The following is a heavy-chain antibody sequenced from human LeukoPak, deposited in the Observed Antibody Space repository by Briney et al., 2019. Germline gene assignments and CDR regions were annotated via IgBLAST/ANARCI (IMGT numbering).Heavy chain of an antibody. CDR2: ISGSGGNT. CDR1: GFAVSSNY. Sequence: PGGSLRLSCAASGFAVSSNYMSWVRQAPGKGLEWVSAISGSGGNTYYADSVKGRFTISRDNSKNTLFLQTNSLRAEDTAVYYCAKEAQGCSITSCYFDSWGQGTLVTVSS. D-gene: IGHD2-2*01. CDR3: AKEAQGCSITSCYFDS. V-gene: IGHV3-23*01. J-gene: IGHJ4*02.